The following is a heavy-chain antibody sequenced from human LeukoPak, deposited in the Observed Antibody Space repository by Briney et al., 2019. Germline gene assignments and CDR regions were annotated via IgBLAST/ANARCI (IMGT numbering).Heavy chain of an antibody. V-gene: IGHV3-30*18. CDR1: GFTFSSYG. CDR3: AKDRVVYRGDYFDY. J-gene: IGHJ4*02. Sequence: GRSLRLSCAASGFTFSSYGMHWVRQAPGKGLEWVAVISYDGSNKYYADSVKGRFTISRDNSKNTLYLQMNSLRAEDTAVYYCAKDRVVYRGDYFDYWGQETLVTVSS. D-gene: IGHD2-2*02. CDR2: ISYDGSNK.